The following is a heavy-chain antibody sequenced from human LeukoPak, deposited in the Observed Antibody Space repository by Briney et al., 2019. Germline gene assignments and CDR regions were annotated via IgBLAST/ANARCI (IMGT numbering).Heavy chain of an antibody. J-gene: IGHJ5*02. CDR3: ARDTVLRFLEWLPFDP. CDR1: GGSISSYY. CDR2: IYTSGST. V-gene: IGHV4-4*07. Sequence: SETLSLTCTVSGGSISSYYWSWIRQPAGKGLEWIGRIYTSGSTNYNPSLKSRVTMLVDTSKNQFSLKLSSVTAADTAVYYCARDTVLRFLEWLPFDPWGQGTLVTVSS. D-gene: IGHD3-3*01.